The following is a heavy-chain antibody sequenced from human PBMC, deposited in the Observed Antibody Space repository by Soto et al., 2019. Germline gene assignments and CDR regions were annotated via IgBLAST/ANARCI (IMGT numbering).Heavy chain of an antibody. CDR1: GGSFSGYY. J-gene: IGHJ3*02. Sequence: QVQLQQWGAGLLKPSETLSLNCAVYGGSFSGYYWSWIRQPPGKGLEWIGEINHSGSTNYNPSLMSRVTISVDTSKNQFSLKLSSVTAADTAVYYCARVYNGGDLEVTGAFYIGVQGTMVTVSS. V-gene: IGHV4-34*01. CDR2: INHSGST. D-gene: IGHD2-21*02. CDR3: ARVYNGGDLEVTGAFYI.